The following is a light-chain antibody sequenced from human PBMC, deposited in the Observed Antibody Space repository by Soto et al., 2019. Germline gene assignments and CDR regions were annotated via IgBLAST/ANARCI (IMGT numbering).Light chain of an antibody. CDR1: QSISSW. J-gene: IGKJ1*01. CDR3: QQYNNYSLT. Sequence: DIQMTQSPSTLSASVGDRVTITCRASQSISSWLAWYQQKPGKAPKLLIYDASSLESGVPSRFSGSGSGTKFTPTISSLQPDDFATYYCQQYNNYSLTFGQGNKVEIK. V-gene: IGKV1-5*01. CDR2: DAS.